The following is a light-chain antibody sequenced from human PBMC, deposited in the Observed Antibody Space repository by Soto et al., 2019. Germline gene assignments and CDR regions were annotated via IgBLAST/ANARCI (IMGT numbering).Light chain of an antibody. J-gene: IGKJ4*01. V-gene: IGKV3-20*01. CDR1: QSVNRGY. CDR2: GAS. CDR3: QQYGSSPLT. Sequence: EIVLTQSPGTLSLSPGERATLSCRASQSVNRGYLAWYQQKPGQAPRLLIYGASSRASGITDRFRGSGSGTDFTLTISRLEPEDFAVYYCQQYGSSPLTLGGGTKVEIK.